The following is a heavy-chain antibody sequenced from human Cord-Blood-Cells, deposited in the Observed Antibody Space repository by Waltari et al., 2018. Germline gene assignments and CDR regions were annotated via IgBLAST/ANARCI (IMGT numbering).Heavy chain of an antibody. V-gene: IGHV1-18*01. CDR1: GYTFTRYG. CDR3: AREGSYYFYGRDV. Sequence: QVQLVQSGAEVKKPGASVKVSCKASGYTFTRYGTSWVRQAPGKGLEWLGRISAYDSNPNSAPQLQVRGTMTTDTSTSTAYMELRSQRSDDNAEYYGAREGSYYFYGRDVWGQGATVTVAS. CDR2: ISAYDSNP. J-gene: IGHJ6*02.